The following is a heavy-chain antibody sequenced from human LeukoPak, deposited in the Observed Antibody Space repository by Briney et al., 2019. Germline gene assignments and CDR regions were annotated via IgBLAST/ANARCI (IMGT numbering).Heavy chain of an antibody. Sequence: GGSLRLSCATSGFSFSSYAMSWVRQAPGKGLEWVANIKQDGSEKYYVDSVKGRFTISRDNAKNSLYLQMNSLRAEDTAVYYCARGGSGSSPLMRGYYYYYYMDVWGKGTTVTVSS. CDR1: GFSFSSYA. D-gene: IGHD3-10*01. CDR3: ARGGSGSSPLMRGYYYYYYMDV. J-gene: IGHJ6*03. CDR2: IKQDGSEK. V-gene: IGHV3-7*01.